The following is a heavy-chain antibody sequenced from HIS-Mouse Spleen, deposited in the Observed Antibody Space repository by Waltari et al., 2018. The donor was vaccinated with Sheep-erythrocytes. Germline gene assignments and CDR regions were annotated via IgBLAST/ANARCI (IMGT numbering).Heavy chain of an antibody. D-gene: IGHD1-26*01. CDR2: IKSEGSST. V-gene: IGHV3-74*01. Sequence: EVQLVESGGGLVQPGGSLRLSCAASGFTFSSYWMHWVRQAPGKGLVGVSRIKSEGSSTSYADSVKGRFTISRDNAKNTLYLQMNSLRAEDTAVYYCARETEWELSFDYWGQGTLVTVSS. CDR3: ARETEWELSFDY. CDR1: GFTFSSYW. J-gene: IGHJ4*02.